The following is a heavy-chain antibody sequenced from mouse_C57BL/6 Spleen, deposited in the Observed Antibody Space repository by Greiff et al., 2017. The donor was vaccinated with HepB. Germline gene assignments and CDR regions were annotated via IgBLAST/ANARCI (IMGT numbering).Heavy chain of an antibody. CDR1: GYSITSGYY. V-gene: IGHV3-6*01. Sequence: EVKLQESGPGLVKPSQSLSLTCSVTGYSITSGYYWNWIRQFPGNKLEWMGYISYDGSNNYNPSLKNRISITRDTSKNQFFLKLNSVTTEDTATYYCARGGLLFDYWGQGTTLTVSS. CDR3: ARGGLLFDY. D-gene: IGHD3-1*01. J-gene: IGHJ2*01. CDR2: ISYDGSN.